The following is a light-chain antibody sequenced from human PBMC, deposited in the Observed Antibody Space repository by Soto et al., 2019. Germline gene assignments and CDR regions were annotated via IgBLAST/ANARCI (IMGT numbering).Light chain of an antibody. CDR3: QQYNSWT. CDR1: QNIRNW. J-gene: IGKJ1*01. Sequence: DIQMTQSPSTLSASIGDRVTITCRASQNIRNWLAWYQQKPGKAPKLLIYDVSSLESGVPPRFSGSGSGTEFTLTISSLQPDDFATYYCQQYNSWTFGQGTKVDIK. CDR2: DVS. V-gene: IGKV1-5*01.